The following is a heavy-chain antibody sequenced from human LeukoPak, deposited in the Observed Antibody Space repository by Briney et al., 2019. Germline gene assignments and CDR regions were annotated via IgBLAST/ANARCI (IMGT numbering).Heavy chain of an antibody. Sequence: GGSLRLSCAASGFTFSSYAMSWVRQAPGKGLEWVSSISGSGVSTYYADSVKGRFTISSDNSKDTLFLQMNSLRAEDTAVYYCARGQGIAAFDYWGQGTLVTVSS. CDR2: ISGSGVST. J-gene: IGHJ4*02. V-gene: IGHV3-23*01. CDR3: ARGQGIAAFDY. CDR1: GFTFSSYA. D-gene: IGHD6-25*01.